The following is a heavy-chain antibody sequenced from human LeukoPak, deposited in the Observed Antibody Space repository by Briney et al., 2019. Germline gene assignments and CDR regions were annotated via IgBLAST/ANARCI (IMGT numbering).Heavy chain of an antibody. D-gene: IGHD3-9*01. J-gene: IGHJ4*02. CDR3: VIGFYDILTAYWGGGDY. V-gene: IGHV3-64D*06. CDR2: ISSNGGST. CDR1: GFTFSSYA. Sequence: GGSLRLSCSASGFTFSSYAMHWVRQAPGKGLEYVSAISSNGGSTYYADSVKGRFTISRDNSKNTLYLQMSSLRADDTAVHYCVIGFYDILTAYWGGGDYWGQGTLVTVSS.